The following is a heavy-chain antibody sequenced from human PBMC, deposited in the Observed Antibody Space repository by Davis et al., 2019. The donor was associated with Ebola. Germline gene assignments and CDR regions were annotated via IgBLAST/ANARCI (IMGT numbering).Heavy chain of an antibody. V-gene: IGHV4-61*05. J-gene: IGHJ5*02. D-gene: IGHD6-13*01. CDR1: GGSISSSSYY. CDR3: ARHHTIYSSSWYRYWFDP. CDR2: IYYSRST. Sequence: MPSETLSLTCTVSGGSISSSSYYCSWIRQPPGKGLEWIGHIYYSRSTNYNPSLKSRVTISVDTSKNQFSLKLSSVTAADTAVYYCARHHTIYSSSWYRYWFDPWGQGTLVTVSS.